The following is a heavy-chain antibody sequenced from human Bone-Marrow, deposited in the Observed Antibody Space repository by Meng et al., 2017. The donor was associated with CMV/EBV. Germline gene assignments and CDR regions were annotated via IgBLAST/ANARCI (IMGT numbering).Heavy chain of an antibody. CDR1: GFTFSSYA. CDR3: ARVTLVGDSSSSLGGLDD. D-gene: IGHD6-6*01. Sequence: GGSLRLSCAASGFTFSSYAVHWVRQAPGKGLEWVAVISYDGSNKYYADSVKGRFTISRDNSKNTLYLQMNSLGAEDTAVYYCARVTLVGDSSSSLGGLDDWRQGTLVTVSS. V-gene: IGHV3-30*04. J-gene: IGHJ4*02. CDR2: ISYDGSNK.